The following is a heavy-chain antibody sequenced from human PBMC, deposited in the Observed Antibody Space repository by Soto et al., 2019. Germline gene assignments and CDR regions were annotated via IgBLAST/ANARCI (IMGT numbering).Heavy chain of an antibody. Sequence: GASVKVSCKASGYTFTGYYMHWVRQAPGQGLEWMGWINPNSGGTNYAQKFQGRVTMTRDTSISTAYMELSRLRSDDTAVYYCARAGYCSSTSCLSYYYYYGMDVWGQGTTVTVSS. V-gene: IGHV1-2*02. CDR3: ARAGYCSSTSCLSYYYYYGMDV. CDR2: INPNSGGT. D-gene: IGHD2-2*01. CDR1: GYTFTGYY. J-gene: IGHJ6*02.